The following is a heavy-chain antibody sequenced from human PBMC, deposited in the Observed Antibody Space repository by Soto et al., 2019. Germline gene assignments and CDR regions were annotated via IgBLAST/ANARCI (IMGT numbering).Heavy chain of an antibody. CDR3: AKDGYSITRNKPLDY. CDR1: GFTFSSYA. CDR2: ISVSGGST. J-gene: IGHJ4*02. D-gene: IGHD2-2*01. V-gene: IGHV3-23*01. Sequence: VSLVISGAASGFTFSSYAMCGVRQAPGKGLEWVSSISVSGGSTYYADSVKGRFTISRDNSKNTLYLQMNSLRAEDTALYYCAKDGYSITRNKPLDYWGQGTLVTVSS.